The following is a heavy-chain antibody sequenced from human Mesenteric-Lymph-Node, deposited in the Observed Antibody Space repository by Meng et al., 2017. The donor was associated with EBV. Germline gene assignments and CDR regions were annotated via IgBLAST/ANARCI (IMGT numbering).Heavy chain of an antibody. CDR1: GDSVSSSSAA. CDR2: TYYRSKWYN. J-gene: IGHJ2*01. CDR3: ARGATSVFDL. Sequence: QVQLQQSGPGLVKHSQTLAPTCVIPGDSVSSSSAAWTWIRQSPSRGLEWLGRTYYRSKWYNDYAVFVKSRITINPDTSKNQFSLQLNSVTPEDTAVYYCARGATSVFDLWGRGTLVTVYS. V-gene: IGHV6-1*01.